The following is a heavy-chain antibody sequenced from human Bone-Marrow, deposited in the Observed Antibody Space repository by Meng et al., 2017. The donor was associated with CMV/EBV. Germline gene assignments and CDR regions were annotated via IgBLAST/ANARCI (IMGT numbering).Heavy chain of an antibody. CDR2: IYYSGST. CDR1: GGSISSGGYY. V-gene: IGHV4-31*02. CDR3: ARDGGYCSSTSCLHESGMDV. Sequence: SCTVSGGSISSGGYYWSWIRQHPGKGLEWIGYIYYSGSTYYNPSLKSRVTISVDTSKNQFSLKLSSVTAADTAVYYCARDGGYCSSTSCLHESGMDVWGQGTTVTVSS. J-gene: IGHJ6*02. D-gene: IGHD2-2*01.